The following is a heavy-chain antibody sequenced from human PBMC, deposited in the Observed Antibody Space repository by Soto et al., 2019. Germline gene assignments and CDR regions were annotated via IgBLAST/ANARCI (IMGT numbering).Heavy chain of an antibody. CDR3: ASVDYIWGSYRYFPLEY. V-gene: IGHV3-21*01. J-gene: IGHJ4*02. CDR2: ISSSSSYI. CDR1: GFTFSSYS. Sequence: GGSLRLSCAASGFTFSSYSMNWVRQAPGKGLEWVSSISSSSSYIYYADSVKGRFTISRDNAKNSLYLQMNSLRAEDTAVYYCASVDYIWGSYRYFPLEYWGQGTLVTVSS. D-gene: IGHD3-16*02.